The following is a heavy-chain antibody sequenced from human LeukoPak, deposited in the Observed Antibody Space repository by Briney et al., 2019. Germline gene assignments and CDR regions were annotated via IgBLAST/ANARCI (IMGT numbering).Heavy chain of an antibody. CDR1: GGSISSSSYY. D-gene: IGHD3-22*01. V-gene: IGHV4-39*01. CDR3: ASLGWYYYDSSGYQ. J-gene: IGHJ4*02. Sequence: PSETLSLTCTVSGGSISSSSYYWGWIRQPPGKGLEWIGSIYYSGSTYYNPSLESRVTISVDTSKNQFSLKLSSVTAADTAVYYCASLGWYYYDSSGYQWGQGTLVTASS. CDR2: IYYSGST.